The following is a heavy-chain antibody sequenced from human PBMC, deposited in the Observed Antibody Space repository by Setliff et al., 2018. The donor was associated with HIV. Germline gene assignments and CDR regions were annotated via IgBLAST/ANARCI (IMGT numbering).Heavy chain of an antibody. V-gene: IGHV1-18*01. CDR1: NYTLINYG. Sequence: ASVKVSCKASNYTLINYGVSWVRQAPGQGLEWMGWIGSYSGYTIYAQKFQDRLTMTTDTSTTTASMELRSLRPDDTAVYYCVRGHCNSDKCWYTWFDPWGQGTLVTV. CDR3: VRGHCNSDKCWYTWFDP. D-gene: IGHD2-2*01. J-gene: IGHJ5*02. CDR2: IGSYSGYT.